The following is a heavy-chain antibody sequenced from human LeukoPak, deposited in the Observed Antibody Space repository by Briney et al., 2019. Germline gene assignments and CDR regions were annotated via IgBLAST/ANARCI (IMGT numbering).Heavy chain of an antibody. Sequence: WASVKVSCKASGGTFSSYAISWVRQAPGQGLEWMGGIIPIFGTANYAQKFQGRVTITADESTSTAYMELSSLRSEDTAVYYCARFSVRGVIGNWFDPWGQGTLDPVSS. D-gene: IGHD3-10*01. J-gene: IGHJ5*02. CDR2: IIPIFGTA. CDR1: GGTFSSYA. CDR3: ARFSVRGVIGNWFDP. V-gene: IGHV1-69*13.